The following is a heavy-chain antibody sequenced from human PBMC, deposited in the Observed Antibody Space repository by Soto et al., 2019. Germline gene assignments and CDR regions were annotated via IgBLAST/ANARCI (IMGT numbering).Heavy chain of an antibody. CDR2: ISSSSSYI. J-gene: IGHJ4*02. V-gene: IGHV3-21*01. CDR3: ARDNGGYSGYDIDY. D-gene: IGHD5-12*01. CDR1: GFTFSSYG. Sequence: PGGSLRLSCAASGFTFSSYGMHWVRQAPGKGLEWVSSISSSSSYIYYADSVKDRFTISRDNAKNSLYLQMNSLRAEDTAVYYCARDNGGYSGYDIDYWGQGTLVTVSS.